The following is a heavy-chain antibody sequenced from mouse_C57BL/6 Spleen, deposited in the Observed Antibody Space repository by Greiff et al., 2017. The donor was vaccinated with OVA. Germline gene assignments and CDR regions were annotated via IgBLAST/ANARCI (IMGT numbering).Heavy chain of an antibody. D-gene: IGHD1-1*01. CDR3: SRHYGSSYCDY. V-gene: IGHV5-6*01. CDR2: ISSGGSYT. Sequence: EVQLVESGGDLVKPGGSLKLSCAASGFTFSSYGMSWVRQTPDKRLEWVATISSGGSYTYYPDSVKGRFTISRDNAKNTLYLQMSSLKSEDTAMYYCSRHYGSSYCDYWGQGTTLTVSS. CDR1: GFTFSSYG. J-gene: IGHJ2*01.